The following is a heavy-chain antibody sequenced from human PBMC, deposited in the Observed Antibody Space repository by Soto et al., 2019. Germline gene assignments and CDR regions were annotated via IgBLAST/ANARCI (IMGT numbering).Heavy chain of an antibody. V-gene: IGHV3-23*01. CDR3: AKDRAPVGYYYYYGMDV. J-gene: IGHJ6*02. D-gene: IGHD2-2*01. CDR1: GFTFSSYA. Sequence: GGSLRLSCAASGFTFSSYAMSWVRQAPGKGLEWVSAISGSGGSTYYADSVKGRFTISRDNSKNTLYLQMNSLRAEDTAVYYCAKDRAPVGYYYYYGMDVWGQGTTVTVSS. CDR2: ISGSGGST.